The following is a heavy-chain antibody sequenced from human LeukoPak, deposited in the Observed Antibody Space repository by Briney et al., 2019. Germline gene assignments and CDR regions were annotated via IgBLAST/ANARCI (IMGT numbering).Heavy chain of an antibody. V-gene: IGHV3-48*01. J-gene: IGHJ3*02. D-gene: IGHD1-1*01. Sequence: GGSLRLSCAASGFIFSTYSMNWVRQAPWKGLEWVSYISSTDSTIYYADSVQGRFTISRDNAKNSLYLLMNSLRAEDTAVYYCARDLDGAVAFDIWGQGTMVTVSS. CDR3: ARDLDGAVAFDI. CDR1: GFIFSTYS. CDR2: ISSTDSTI.